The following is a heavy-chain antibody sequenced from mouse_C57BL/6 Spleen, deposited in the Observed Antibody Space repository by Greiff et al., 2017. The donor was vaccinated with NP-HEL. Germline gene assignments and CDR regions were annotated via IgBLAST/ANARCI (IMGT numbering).Heavy chain of an antibody. CDR1: GFTFSSYA. Sequence: DVKLVESGGGLVKPGGSLKLSCAASGFTFSSYAMSWVRQTPEKRLEWVATISDGGSYTYYPDNVKGRFTISRDNAKNNLYLQMSHLKSEDTAMYYCAREAAQFFDYWGQGTTLTVSS. CDR2: ISDGGSYT. V-gene: IGHV5-4*01. CDR3: AREAAQFFDY. J-gene: IGHJ2*01. D-gene: IGHD3-2*02.